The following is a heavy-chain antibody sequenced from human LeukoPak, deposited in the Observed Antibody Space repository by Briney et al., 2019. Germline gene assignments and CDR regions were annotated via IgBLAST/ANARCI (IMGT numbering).Heavy chain of an antibody. Sequence: PGGSLRLSCAASGFTFSSYAMSWVRQAPGKGLEWVSAISGSGGSTYYADSVKGRFTISRDNAKNTLYLQMNSLRAEDTAVYYCARLKTSDWYFDLWGRGTLVTVSS. CDR1: GFTFSSYA. CDR3: ARLKTSDWYFDL. J-gene: IGHJ2*01. D-gene: IGHD3-16*01. V-gene: IGHV3-23*01. CDR2: ISGSGGST.